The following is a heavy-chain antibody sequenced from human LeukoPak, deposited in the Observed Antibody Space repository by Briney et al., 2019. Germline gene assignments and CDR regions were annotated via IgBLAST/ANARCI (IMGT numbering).Heavy chain of an antibody. Sequence: EASVKVSCKASGYTFTSYGISWVRQAPGQGLEWMGWINPNSGGTNYAQKFQGRVTMTRDTSISTAYMELSRLRSDDTAVYYCARVHSGSYYYYYYYMDVWGKGTTVTVSS. V-gene: IGHV1-2*02. CDR2: INPNSGGT. D-gene: IGHD1-26*01. CDR1: GYTFTSYG. J-gene: IGHJ6*03. CDR3: ARVHSGSYYYYYYYMDV.